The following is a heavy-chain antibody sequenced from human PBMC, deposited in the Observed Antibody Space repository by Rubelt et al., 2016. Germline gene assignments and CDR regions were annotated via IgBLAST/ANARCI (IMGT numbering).Heavy chain of an antibody. D-gene: IGHD6-19*01. CDR1: GYTFTSYG. J-gene: IGHJ4*02. CDR3: GRKKIGSGWDDY. Sequence: QVQLVQSVPEVKKPGASVKVSCRASGYTFTSYGISWVRQAPGQGLEWMGWISAYNGNTNYAQKFQGRVTTTTDTSQGTVNREQRSLRSYDAAVYYCGRKKIGSGWDDYWGQGTMVTVSS. CDR2: ISAYNGNT. V-gene: IGHV1-18*01.